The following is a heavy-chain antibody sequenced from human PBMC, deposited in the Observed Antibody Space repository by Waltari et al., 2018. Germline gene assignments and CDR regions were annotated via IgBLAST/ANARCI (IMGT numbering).Heavy chain of an antibody. D-gene: IGHD4-4*01. CDR1: GFTFSNYW. CDR3: TRGEINYSRFDY. CDR2: IKVDGSST. Sequence: EVQLVESGGDLVQPGGSLRLSCAASGFTFSNYWMHWVRQAPGKGLAWVSRIKVDGSSTGYANSVAGRFTISRDNAKNTVYLEMSGLGAEDTAVYYCTRGEINYSRFDYWGQGSLVTVSS. J-gene: IGHJ4*02. V-gene: IGHV3-74*01.